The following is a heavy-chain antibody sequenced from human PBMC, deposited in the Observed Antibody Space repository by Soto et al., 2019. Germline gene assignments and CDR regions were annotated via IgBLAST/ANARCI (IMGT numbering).Heavy chain of an antibody. V-gene: IGHV1-3*01. J-gene: IGHJ6*02. Sequence: QVQLVQSGAEVKKPGASVQVSCKASGYTFTSYALHWVGQARGERPEWMGWINAANGDTKYSKKFQGRVTITRDTSASTGYMELSSLRSEDTAVYYCGRSVVGATGEILYNAMDVWGQGTTVTVSS. CDR2: INAANGDT. D-gene: IGHD1-26*01. CDR3: GRSVVGATGEILYNAMDV. CDR1: GYTFTSYA.